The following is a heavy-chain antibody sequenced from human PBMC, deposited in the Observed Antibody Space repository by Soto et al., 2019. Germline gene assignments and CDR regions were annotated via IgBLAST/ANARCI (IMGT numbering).Heavy chain of an antibody. CDR1: GYSFTSYW. CDR3: ARRGGSGWYFGDFDY. V-gene: IGHV5-51*01. CDR2: IKPGDSDT. D-gene: IGHD6-19*01. J-gene: IGHJ4*02. Sequence: XESLYIYWRGSGYSFTSYWIGWVRQMPGKGLEGMGIIKPGDSDTRYSPSFQGQVTISADKSISTAYLQWSSLKASDTAMYYCARRGGSGWYFGDFDYWGERTLVTASS.